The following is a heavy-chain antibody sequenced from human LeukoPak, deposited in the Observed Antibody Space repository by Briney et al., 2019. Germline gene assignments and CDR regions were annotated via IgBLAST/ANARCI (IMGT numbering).Heavy chain of an antibody. CDR2: INHSGST. Sequence: SETLSLTCAVYGGSFSGYYWSWIRQPPGKGLEWIGEINHSGSTNYIPSLKSRVTISVDTSKNQFSLKLSSVTAADTAVYYCARVGVPRYFQHWGQGTLVTVSS. CDR3: ARVGVPRYFQH. D-gene: IGHD3-16*01. V-gene: IGHV4-34*01. J-gene: IGHJ1*01. CDR1: GGSFSGYY.